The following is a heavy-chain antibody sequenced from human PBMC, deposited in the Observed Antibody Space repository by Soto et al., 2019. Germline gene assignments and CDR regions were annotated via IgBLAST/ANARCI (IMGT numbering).Heavy chain of an antibody. CDR3: AKDMGSRGWAYEYYALDV. J-gene: IGHJ6*02. V-gene: IGHV3-23*01. Sequence: EVQLLESGGVLVQPGGSLRLSCALYGFTFSSYAMSWVRQAQGKGVEWVSGMRGSGDSTDSANSVKGRCTISREISKNTLYLQMNSLRAEDTAVYYGAKDMGSRGWAYEYYALDVWGQGTTVTVSS. CDR1: GFTFSSYA. CDR2: MRGSGDST. D-gene: IGHD6-19*01.